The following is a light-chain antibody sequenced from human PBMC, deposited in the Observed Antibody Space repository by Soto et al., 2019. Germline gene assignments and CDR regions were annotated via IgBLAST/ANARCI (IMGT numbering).Light chain of an antibody. CDR1: SSNIGAGYD. J-gene: IGLJ1*01. Sequence: QSVLTQPPSVSGAPAQRVTISCTGSSSNIGAGYDVHWYQQLPGTAPKLLIYGNSNRPSGVPDRFSGSKSGTSASLAITGLQAEDEADYYCQSYDSSLSGYVFGTGTQVTVL. CDR3: QSYDSSLSGYV. V-gene: IGLV1-40*01. CDR2: GNS.